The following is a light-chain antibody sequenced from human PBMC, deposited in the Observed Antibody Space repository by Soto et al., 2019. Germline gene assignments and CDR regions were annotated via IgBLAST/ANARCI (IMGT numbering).Light chain of an antibody. V-gene: IGKV1-9*01. Sequence: DIQLTQSPSFLSASVGDRVTITCRASQDISTFLAWYQQRPGKAPKLLIFAASILQGGVPSRFSGSGSGTEFTRTISTLQPEDFATYYCQQVISYPPGFGPGTKVDSK. CDR1: QDISTF. CDR3: QQVISYPPG. J-gene: IGKJ3*01. CDR2: AAS.